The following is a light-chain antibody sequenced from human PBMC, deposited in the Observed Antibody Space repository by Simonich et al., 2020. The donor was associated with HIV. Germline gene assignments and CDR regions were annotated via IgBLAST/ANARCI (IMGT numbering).Light chain of an antibody. Sequence: DIQMTQSPSSVSASVGDRVTITCRASQGINSWLAWYQQKPGNAPKLLLYAASTLQSGVPSRFSGSGSGTDFTLTISSLQPEDFATYYCQQANSFPPRYTFGQGTKLEIK. J-gene: IGKJ2*01. CDR3: QQANSFPPRYT. V-gene: IGKV1-12*01. CDR2: AAS. CDR1: QGINSW.